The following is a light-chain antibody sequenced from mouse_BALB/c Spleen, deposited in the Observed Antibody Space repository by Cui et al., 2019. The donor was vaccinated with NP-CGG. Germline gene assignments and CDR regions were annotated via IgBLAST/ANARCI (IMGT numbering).Light chain of an antibody. CDR1: TGAVTTSNY. CDR3: ALWYSNHWV. CDR2: GTN. V-gene: IGLV1*01. J-gene: IGLJ1*01. Sequence: QAAVIHESALTTSPGGTVTLTCRSSTGAVTTSNYANWVQEKPDHLFTGLIGGTNNRAPGVPARFSGSLIGDKAALTITGAQTEDEAIYFCALWYSNHWVFGGGTKLTVL.